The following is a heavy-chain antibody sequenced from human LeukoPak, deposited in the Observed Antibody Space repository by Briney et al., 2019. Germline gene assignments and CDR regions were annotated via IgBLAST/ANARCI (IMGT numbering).Heavy chain of an antibody. CDR2: IYPGDSTA. D-gene: IGHD3-10*01. V-gene: IGHV5-51*01. CDR3: ARGYGSGSYYNSGYFDY. CDR1: GYSFTTYW. Sequence: GESLKISCKGSGYSFTTYWIGWVRQMPGKGLEWMGIIYPGDSTARYSPSFQGQVTISADKSISTAYQQWSSLKASDTAMYYCARGYGSGSYYNSGYFDYWGQGTLVTVSS. J-gene: IGHJ4*02.